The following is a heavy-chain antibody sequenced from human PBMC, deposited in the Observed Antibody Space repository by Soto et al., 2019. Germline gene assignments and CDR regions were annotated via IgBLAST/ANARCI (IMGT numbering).Heavy chain of an antibody. D-gene: IGHD2-21*02. J-gene: IGHJ2*01. CDR2: ISGSGTNT. CDR1: GFTFSGYA. CDR3: AKDLGRSDWYRYFDL. Sequence: EVQLLESGGGLVQPGGSLRLSCAASGFTFSGYAMSWVRQAPGKGLEWVSAISGSGTNTYYAATVKGRFTISRDKSKNTLYLQMNSLRAEDTAVYYCAKDLGRSDWYRYFDLWGRGTLVTVSS. V-gene: IGHV3-23*01.